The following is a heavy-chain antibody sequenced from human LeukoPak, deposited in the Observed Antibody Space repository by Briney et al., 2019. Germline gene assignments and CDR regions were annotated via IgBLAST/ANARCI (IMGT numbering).Heavy chain of an antibody. CDR2: IYYSGTT. J-gene: IGHJ4*02. Sequence: SETLSLTCTVSGGSISGYYWTWIRQPPGKGLEWIGYIYYSGTTNYNPSLKSRVTISVDTSKNQFSLRLSSVTAADTAVYYCAREPRSPGGRGRPFDFWGQGTLVTVSS. CDR1: GGSISGYY. D-gene: IGHD2-15*01. V-gene: IGHV4-59*01. CDR3: AREPRSPGGRGRPFDF.